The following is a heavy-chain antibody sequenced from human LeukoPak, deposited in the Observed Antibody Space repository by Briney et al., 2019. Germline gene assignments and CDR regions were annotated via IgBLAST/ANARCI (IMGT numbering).Heavy chain of an antibody. CDR3: AKARDFDY. J-gene: IGHJ4*02. CDR2: ISYDGSNK. V-gene: IGHV3-30*18. CDR1: GFTFSSYG. Sequence: PGGSLRLSCAASGFTFSSYGMHWVRQAPGKGLEWVAVISYDGSNKYYADSVKGRFTISRDNSKNTLYLQMNSLRAGDTAVYYCAKARDFDYWGQGTLVTVSS.